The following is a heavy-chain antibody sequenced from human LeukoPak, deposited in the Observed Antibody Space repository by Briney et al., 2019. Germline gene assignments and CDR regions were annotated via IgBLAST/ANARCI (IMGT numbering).Heavy chain of an antibody. J-gene: IGHJ6*03. V-gene: IGHV3-9*03. Sequence: GGSLRLSCAASGFTFDDYAMHWVRQAPGKGLEWASGISWNSGSIGYADSVKGRFTISRDNAKNSLYLQMNSLRAEDMALYYCAKGGVGSYYYYYMDVWGKGTTVTVSS. CDR2: ISWNSGSI. CDR3: AKGGVGSYYYYYMDV. CDR1: GFTFDDYA. D-gene: IGHD1-26*01.